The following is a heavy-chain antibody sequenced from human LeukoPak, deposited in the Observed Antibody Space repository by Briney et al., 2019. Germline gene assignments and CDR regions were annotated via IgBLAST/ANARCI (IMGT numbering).Heavy chain of an antibody. D-gene: IGHD1-26*01. CDR2: LFYSGST. J-gene: IGHJ4*02. CDR3: ARAPPRGVGPTHFDY. CDR1: GGSISSYY. Sequence: SETLSLTCTVSGGSISSYYWSWIRQPPGKGLEWIAYLFYSGSTDYNPSLESRVTISVDTSRSQFSLKLSSVTTADTAVYYCARAPPRGVGPTHFDYWGQGILVTVSS. V-gene: IGHV4-59*01.